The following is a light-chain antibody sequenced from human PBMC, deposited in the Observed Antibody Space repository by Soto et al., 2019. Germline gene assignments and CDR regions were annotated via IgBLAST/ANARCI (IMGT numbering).Light chain of an antibody. V-gene: IGLV2-8*01. CDR3: TSYAVNNKHV. J-gene: IGLJ1*01. Sequence: QSVLTQPPSASGSPGQSVTISCTGTRSDVGGYNFVSWYQQYPGKAPKLMIYEVTKRPSGVPDRFSGSKSGNTASLTVSGLQDEDEADYFCTSYAVNNKHVFGTGTKLTVL. CDR1: RSDVGGYNF. CDR2: EVT.